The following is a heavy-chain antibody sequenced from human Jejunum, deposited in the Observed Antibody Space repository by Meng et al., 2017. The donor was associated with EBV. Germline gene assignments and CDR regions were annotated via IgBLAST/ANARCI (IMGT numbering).Heavy chain of an antibody. Sequence: QVQLVESGGGLVKPGGSXXXXCAASGFSFSDYWMTWIRQTPEQGLEWVAYVSSSGGAMYYADSVKGRFTISRDNVERSVYLQMNSLRADDTAVYYCARDPMYSGGNSGAFDYWGQGTRVTVSS. D-gene: IGHD4-23*01. CDR2: VSSSGGAM. CDR3: ARDPMYSGGNSGAFDY. J-gene: IGHJ4*02. CDR1: GFSFSDYW. V-gene: IGHV3-11*01.